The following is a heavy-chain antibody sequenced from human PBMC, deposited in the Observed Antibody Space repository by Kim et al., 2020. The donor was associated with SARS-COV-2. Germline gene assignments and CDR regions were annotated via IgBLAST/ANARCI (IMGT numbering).Heavy chain of an antibody. Sequence: SETLSLTCTVSGGSISSSSYYWGWIRQPPGKGLEWIGSIYYSGSTYYNPSLKSRVTISVDTSKNQFSLKLSSVTAADTAVYYCARHAIVGGADYWGQGTLVTVSS. CDR3: ARHAIVGGADY. CDR1: GGSISSSSYY. CDR2: IYYSGST. D-gene: IGHD1-26*01. V-gene: IGHV4-39*01. J-gene: IGHJ4*02.